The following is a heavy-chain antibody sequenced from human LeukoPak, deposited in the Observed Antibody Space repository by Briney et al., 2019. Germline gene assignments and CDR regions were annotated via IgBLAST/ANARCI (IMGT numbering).Heavy chain of an antibody. V-gene: IGHV3-23*01. D-gene: IGHD6-13*01. J-gene: IGHJ4*02. CDR2: ISGTGATT. CDR3: AKRLGYSSTHTDY. CDR1: GFTFISSA. Sequence: GGSLRLSCAASGFTFISSAMSWVRQAPGKGLEWVSAISGTGATTYYAAPVKGRFTISRDNSKNTLYLQMNSLRAEDTAVYYCAKRLGYSSTHTDYWGQGTLVTVSS.